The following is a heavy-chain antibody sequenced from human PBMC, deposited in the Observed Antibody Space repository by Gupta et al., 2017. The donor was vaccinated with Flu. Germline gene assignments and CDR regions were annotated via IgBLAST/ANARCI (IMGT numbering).Heavy chain of an antibody. CDR1: GDTFSTYT. CDR3: ARRGYSSTSTSYFYSALDV. J-gene: IGHJ6*02. CDR2: VIPILKTA. Sequence: SCKVSGDTFSTYTISWVRQAPGQGLEWVGGVIPILKTADYAQSFRGRVTITADESTRTAYMELNSLKSEDTAVYYCARRGYSSTSTSYFYSALDVWGQGTTVTVSS. V-gene: IGHV1-69*16. D-gene: IGHD2-15*01.